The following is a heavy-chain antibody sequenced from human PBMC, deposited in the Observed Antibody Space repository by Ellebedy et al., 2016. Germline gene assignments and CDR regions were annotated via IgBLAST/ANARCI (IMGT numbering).Heavy chain of an antibody. CDR1: GGSISSYY. D-gene: IGHD2-2*01. CDR3: AREVVPAAINWFDP. CDR2: IYTSGST. V-gene: IGHV4-4*07. J-gene: IGHJ5*02. Sequence: GSLRLSXTVSGGSISSYYWSWIRQPAGKGLEWIGRIYTSGSTNYNPSLKSRVTMSVDTSKNQFSLKLSSVTAADTAVYYCAREVVPAAINWFDPWGQGTLVTVSS.